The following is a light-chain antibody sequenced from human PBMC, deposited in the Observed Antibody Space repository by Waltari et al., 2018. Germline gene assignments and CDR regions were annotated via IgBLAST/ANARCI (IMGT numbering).Light chain of an antibody. CDR2: AVT. CDR1: SSDVGVHHY. CDR3: CSHTFDSTWV. V-gene: IGLV2-14*03. Sequence: QSALTQPASVSGSPGQSITIPCTGTSSDVGVHHYVSWYQQYPGKAPKLLIYAVTKRPSGVSSRFSGSRSGNTASLTISGLQPEDEADYYCCSHTFDSTWVFGGGTKLTVL. J-gene: IGLJ3*02.